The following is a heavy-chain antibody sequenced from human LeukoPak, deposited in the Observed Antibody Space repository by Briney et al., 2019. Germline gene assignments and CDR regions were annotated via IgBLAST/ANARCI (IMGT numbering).Heavy chain of an antibody. J-gene: IGHJ4*02. D-gene: IGHD6-19*01. CDR2: IKQDGSGE. CDR1: GFTFSRYW. Sequence: GGSLRLSCAASGFTFSRYWISWVRQAPGKGLEWVAKIKQDGSGEYYLDSVKGRFTISRDNAKNSLYLQMNSLRDDDTAVYFCTTGYSSGWYNEGNYWGQGTLVTVSS. V-gene: IGHV3-7*01. CDR3: TTGYSSGWYNEGNY.